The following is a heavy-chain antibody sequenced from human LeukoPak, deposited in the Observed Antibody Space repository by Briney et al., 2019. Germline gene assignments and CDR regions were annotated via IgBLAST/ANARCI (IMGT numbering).Heavy chain of an antibody. Sequence: GGSLRLSCAASGFTFSSYWMSWVRQAPGKGLEWVANIKQDGSEKYYVDSVKGRFTISRDNAKNSLYLQMNSLRAEDTAVDYCAIYSGSYRGSFDYWGQGTLVTVSS. CDR1: GFTFSSYW. D-gene: IGHD1-26*01. CDR2: IKQDGSEK. CDR3: AIYSGSYRGSFDY. V-gene: IGHV3-7*02. J-gene: IGHJ4*02.